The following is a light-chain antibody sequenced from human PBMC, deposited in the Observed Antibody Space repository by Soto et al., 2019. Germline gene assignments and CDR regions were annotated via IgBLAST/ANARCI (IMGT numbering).Light chain of an antibody. CDR2: AAS. CDR1: QDISNY. V-gene: IGKV1-33*01. CDR3: QQFADVPYT. J-gene: IGKJ2*01. Sequence: DIQMTQSPSSLSASIGDRVTITCQASQDISNYLNWYQQKPGKAPKLLIYAASNLETGVPSRFTGSGSGTDFAFTIDSLQPEDFATYYCQQFADVPYTFGQGTKRETK.